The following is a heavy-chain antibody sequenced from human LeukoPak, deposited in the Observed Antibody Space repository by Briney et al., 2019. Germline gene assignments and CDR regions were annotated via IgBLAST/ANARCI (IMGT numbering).Heavy chain of an antibody. D-gene: IGHD7-27*01. CDR3: AKDGGLWVSAHWGDS. Sequence: GGSLRLSCAASGFTFSSYAMSWVRQAPGKGLEWVSTISGSGGSTYYADSVKGRFTISRDDSKNTLYLQMNSLRAEDTAVYYCAKDGGLWVSAHWGDSWGRGTLVTVSS. CDR1: GFTFSSYA. CDR2: ISGSGGST. J-gene: IGHJ4*02. V-gene: IGHV3-23*01.